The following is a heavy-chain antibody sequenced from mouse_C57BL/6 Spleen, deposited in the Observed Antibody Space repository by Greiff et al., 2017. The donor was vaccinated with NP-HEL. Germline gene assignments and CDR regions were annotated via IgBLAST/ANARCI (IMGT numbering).Heavy chain of an antibody. V-gene: IGHV1-55*01. D-gene: IGHD1-1*01. Sequence: VQLQQPGAELVKPGASVKMSCKASGYTFTSYWITWVKQRPGQGLEWIGDIYPGSGSTNYNEKFKSKATLTVDTSSSTAYMQLSSLTSEDSAVYYCARSHYYGSSYEGFAYWGQGTLVTVSA. CDR3: ARSHYYGSSYEGFAY. CDR1: GYTFTSYW. CDR2: IYPGSGST. J-gene: IGHJ3*01.